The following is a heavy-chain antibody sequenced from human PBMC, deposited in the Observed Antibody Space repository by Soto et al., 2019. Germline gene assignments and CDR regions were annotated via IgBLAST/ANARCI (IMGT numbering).Heavy chain of an antibody. Sequence: SVKVSCKASGGTFSSYAISWVRQAPGQGLEWMGGIIPIFGTANYAQKFQGRVTITADESTSTAYMELSSLRSEDTAVYYCARDFHHCSGGSCYRQVRAFDIWGQGTMVTVSS. D-gene: IGHD2-15*01. CDR1: GGTFSSYA. J-gene: IGHJ3*02. V-gene: IGHV1-69*13. CDR2: IIPIFGTA. CDR3: ARDFHHCSGGSCYRQVRAFDI.